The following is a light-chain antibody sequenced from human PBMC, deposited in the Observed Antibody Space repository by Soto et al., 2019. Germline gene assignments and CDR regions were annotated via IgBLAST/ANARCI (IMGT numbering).Light chain of an antibody. V-gene: IGKV1-27*01. CDR3: QKYNTAPLT. J-gene: IGKJ4*01. CDR2: ATS. CDR1: QGIAPY. Sequence: DVQMTQSPSSLSAFVGDRVTITCRASQGIAPYLAWFQQKPGKVPKLLIYATSTLQSGVPSRLSGSGSGTDFTLTISSLQPEDVATYYCQKYNTAPLTFGGGTKVDIK.